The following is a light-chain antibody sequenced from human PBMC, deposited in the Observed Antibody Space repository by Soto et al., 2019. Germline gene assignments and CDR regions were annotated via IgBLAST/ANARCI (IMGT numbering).Light chain of an antibody. Sequence: DIQLTQSPTLSASIGDRGTITCRASQSISSWLAWYQQKPGKVPKLLIYDASILESGVPSRFSGSGSGTVFTLTITRLQPQDFATYYCQQYNGEFGGGTRVEIK. CDR1: QSISSW. CDR3: QQYNGE. CDR2: DAS. V-gene: IGKV1-5*01. J-gene: IGKJ4*02.